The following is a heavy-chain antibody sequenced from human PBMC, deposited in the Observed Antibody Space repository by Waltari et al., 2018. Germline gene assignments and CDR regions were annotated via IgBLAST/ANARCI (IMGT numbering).Heavy chain of an antibody. D-gene: IGHD2-21*02. Sequence: QVLLQESGPGLVKPSETLSLTCSVSGSSISPYFWRWIRQSPGKGLECMGYISHMGTTNYNPSLRGRVTFSLDTSKNQFFLNLTSVTAADTAVYYCAREVTSTTTWGWFDPWGQGTLVTVSS. CDR2: ISHMGTT. CDR3: AREVTSTTTWGWFDP. J-gene: IGHJ5*02. V-gene: IGHV4-59*01. CDR1: GSSISPYF.